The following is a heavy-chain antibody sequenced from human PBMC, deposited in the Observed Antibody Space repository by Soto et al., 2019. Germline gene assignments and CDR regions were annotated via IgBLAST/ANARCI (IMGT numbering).Heavy chain of an antibody. V-gene: IGHV3-30*18. CDR1: GFTFSSYG. CDR2: ISYDGSNK. D-gene: IGHD3-3*01. CDR3: AKDDDFWSGYPIDY. Sequence: QVQLVESGGGVVQPGRSLRLSCAASGFTFSSYGMHWVRQAPGKGLEWVAVISYDGSNKYYADSVKGRFTISRDNSKNTLYLQMNSLRAEDTAVYYCAKDDDFWSGYPIDYWGQGTLVTVSS. J-gene: IGHJ4*02.